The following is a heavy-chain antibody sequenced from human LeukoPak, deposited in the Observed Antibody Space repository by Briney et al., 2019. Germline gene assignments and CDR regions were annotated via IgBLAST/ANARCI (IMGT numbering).Heavy chain of an antibody. V-gene: IGHV3-9*01. CDR1: GFTFDDYA. Sequence: GRSLRLSCAASGFTFDDYAMHWVRQAPGKGLEWVSGISWNSGSIGYADSVEGRFTISRDNAKNSLYLQMNSLRAEDTALYYCAKDIDYYDSSGRFDYWGQGTLVTVSS. CDR2: ISWNSGSI. D-gene: IGHD3-22*01. CDR3: AKDIDYYDSSGRFDY. J-gene: IGHJ4*02.